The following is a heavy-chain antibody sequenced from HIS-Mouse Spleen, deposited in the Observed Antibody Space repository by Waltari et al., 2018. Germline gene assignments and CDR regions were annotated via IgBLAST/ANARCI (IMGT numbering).Heavy chain of an antibody. CDR3: ASIASVGATDY. J-gene: IGHJ4*02. CDR2: ISLNSGSI. Sequence: EVQLVESGGGLVQPGRSLRLSCAASGFTFDDYAMHWVRQAPGEGLELVSGISLNSGSIGYADSVKGRFTISRDNAKNSLYLQMNSLRAEDTALYYCASIASVGATDYWGQGTLVTVSS. D-gene: IGHD1-26*01. CDR1: GFTFDDYA. V-gene: IGHV3-9*01.